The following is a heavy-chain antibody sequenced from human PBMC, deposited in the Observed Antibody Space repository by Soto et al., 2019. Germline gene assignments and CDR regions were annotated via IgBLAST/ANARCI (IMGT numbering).Heavy chain of an antibody. J-gene: IGHJ6*02. CDR2: INPNSGGT. CDR3: ARDRSIAEGFYYYYYGMDV. Sequence: GASVKVSCKASGYTFTGYYMHWVRQAPGQGLEWMGWINPNSGGTNYAQKFQGWVAMTRDTSISTAYMELSRLRSDDTAVYYCARDRSIAEGFYYYYYGMDVWGQGTTVTVS. V-gene: IGHV1-2*04. CDR1: GYTFTGYY. D-gene: IGHD6-6*01.